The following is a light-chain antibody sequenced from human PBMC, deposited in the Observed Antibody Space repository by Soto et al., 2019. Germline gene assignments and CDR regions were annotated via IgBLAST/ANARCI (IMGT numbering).Light chain of an antibody. V-gene: IGLV1-44*01. J-gene: IGLJ1*01. CDR1: SSNIGSNT. CDR3: SSYTSSSTPYV. CDR2: SNN. Sequence: QSVLTQPPSASATPGQRVTISCSGSSSNIGSNTVNWYQQLPGTAPKLLIYSNNQRPSGVPDRFSGSKSGTSASLAISGLQSEDEADYYCSSYTSSSTPYVFGTGTKLTVL.